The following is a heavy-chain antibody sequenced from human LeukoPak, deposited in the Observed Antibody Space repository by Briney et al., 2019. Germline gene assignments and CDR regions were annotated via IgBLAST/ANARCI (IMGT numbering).Heavy chain of an antibody. D-gene: IGHD2-21*01. CDR1: GFTFRSHA. Sequence: GESLRLSCVGSGFTFRSHAMSWVRQAPEKGLEFVSGIYENGGTTYYADSVKGRFSISSDNSKNTLYLQMDSLRGEDTAVYYCAKDFRIGYSAHFDYWGQGALVTVSS. CDR3: AKDFRIGYSAHFDY. V-gene: IGHV3-23*01. CDR2: IYENGGTT. J-gene: IGHJ4*02.